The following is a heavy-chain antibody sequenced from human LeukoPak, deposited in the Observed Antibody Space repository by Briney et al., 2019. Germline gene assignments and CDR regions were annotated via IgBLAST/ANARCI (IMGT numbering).Heavy chain of an antibody. CDR2: ISAYNGNT. D-gene: IGHD5-18*01. J-gene: IGHJ6*02. Sequence: ASVKVSCTASGYTFTSYGISWVRQAPGQGLEWMGWISAYNGNTNYAQKLQGRVTMTTDTSTSTAYMELRSLRSDDTAVYYCARDFPAATAWLGFYYYYGMDVWGQGTTVTVSS. CDR3: ARDFPAATAWLGFYYYYGMDV. CDR1: GYTFTSYG. V-gene: IGHV1-18*01.